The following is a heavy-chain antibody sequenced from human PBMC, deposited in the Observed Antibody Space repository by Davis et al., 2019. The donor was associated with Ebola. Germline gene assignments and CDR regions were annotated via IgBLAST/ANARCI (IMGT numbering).Heavy chain of an antibody. CDR3: AIAAAGTVRFDP. Sequence: ASVKVSCKASGYTFTSYGSSWVRQAPGQGLEWMGWISAYNGNTNYAQKLQGRVTMTTDTSTSTAYMELRSLRSDDTAVYYCAIAAAGTVRFDPWGQGTLVTVSS. V-gene: IGHV1-18*04. CDR1: GYTFTSYG. D-gene: IGHD6-13*01. J-gene: IGHJ5*02. CDR2: ISAYNGNT.